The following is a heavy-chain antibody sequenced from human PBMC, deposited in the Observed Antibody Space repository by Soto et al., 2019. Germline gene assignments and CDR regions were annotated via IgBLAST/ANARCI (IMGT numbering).Heavy chain of an antibody. CDR3: GGGGVRGSNNPTQDLHGKEG. J-gene: IGHJ6*02. CDR2: IYPGDSDT. V-gene: IGHV5-51*01. CDR1: GYSFTSYW. D-gene: IGHD3-10*01. Sequence: EVQLVQSGAEVKKPGESLKISCKGSGYSFTSYWIGWVRQMPGKGLEWMGIIYPGDSDTRYSPSFQGQVTISADKSISPGYLAWRRLKASDNAMLYWGGGGVRGSNNPTQDLHGKEGWGQGTKVPVPS.